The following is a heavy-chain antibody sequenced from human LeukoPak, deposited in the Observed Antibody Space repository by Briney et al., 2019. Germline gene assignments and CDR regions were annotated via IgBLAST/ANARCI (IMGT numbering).Heavy chain of an antibody. Sequence: GGSLRLSCAASGFTFSSYWMNWARQAPGKGLEWVSAISGSGGSTYYADSVKGRFTISRDNSKNTLYLQMNSLRAEDTAVYYCAKGGEFWSGYYPFDYWGQGTLVTVSS. D-gene: IGHD3-3*01. J-gene: IGHJ4*02. CDR3: AKGGEFWSGYYPFDY. V-gene: IGHV3-23*01. CDR2: ISGSGGST. CDR1: GFTFSSYW.